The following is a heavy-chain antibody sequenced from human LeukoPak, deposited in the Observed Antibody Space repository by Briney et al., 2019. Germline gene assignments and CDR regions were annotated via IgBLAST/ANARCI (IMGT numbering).Heavy chain of an antibody. CDR2: IDLSGNVK. Sequence: GGSLRLSCAASGFIFSDYYMSWVRQAPGKGLKWLSYIDLSGNVKYYIDSVKGRFTISRDNAKNTLYLQMNSLRAEDTAVYYCARGALYQYYMDVWGKGTTVTVSS. CDR3: ARGALYQYYMDV. D-gene: IGHD2-2*01. V-gene: IGHV3-11*04. J-gene: IGHJ6*03. CDR1: GFIFSDYY.